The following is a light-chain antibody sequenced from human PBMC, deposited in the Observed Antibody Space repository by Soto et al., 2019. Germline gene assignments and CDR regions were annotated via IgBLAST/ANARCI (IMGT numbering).Light chain of an antibody. CDR1: SSNVGGFSY. Sequence: QSVLTQPASVSGSPGQSITISCIGTSSNVGGFSYVSWYQQHPGKAPKLMIYDVSNRPSGVSNRFSGSKSGNTASLTISGVQADDEADYYCSSYTSSTTLGVFGGGTKLTVL. V-gene: IGLV2-14*01. J-gene: IGLJ3*02. CDR3: SSYTSSTTLGV. CDR2: DVS.